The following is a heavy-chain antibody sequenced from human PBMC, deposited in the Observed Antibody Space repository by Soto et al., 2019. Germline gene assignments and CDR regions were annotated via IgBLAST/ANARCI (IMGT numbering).Heavy chain of an antibody. V-gene: IGHV3-11*01. CDR3: ARERYSYGPYYFDY. J-gene: IGHJ4*02. D-gene: IGHD5-18*01. CDR1: GFTFSDYY. CDR2: ITSSGSTT. Sequence: QVQLVESGGDLVKPGGSLRLSCAASGFTFSDYYMSWIRQAPGKGLEWVSSITSSGSTTYYTDSVKGRFTISRDNAKNSLYLQMHSLRAEDTAVYYCARERYSYGPYYFDYWGQGALVTVSS.